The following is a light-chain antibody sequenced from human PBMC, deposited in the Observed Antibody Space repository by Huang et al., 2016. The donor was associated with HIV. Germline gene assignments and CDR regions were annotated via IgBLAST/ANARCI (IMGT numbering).Light chain of an antibody. CDR3: QQYGTSPYT. CDR1: QSVSSKY. J-gene: IGKJ2*01. CDR2: AAS. Sequence: EIVLTQSPGTLSLSAGERASLSCRANQSVSSKYFAWYQLKPGQSPRLLIYAASSMATGIPDRFSGSASGTTFTLTISGLETEDFAVYFCQQYGTSPYTFGQGTKLEIK. V-gene: IGKV3-20*01.